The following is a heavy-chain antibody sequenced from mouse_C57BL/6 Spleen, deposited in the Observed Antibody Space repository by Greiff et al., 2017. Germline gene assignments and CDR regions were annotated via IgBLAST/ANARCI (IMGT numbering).Heavy chain of an antibody. V-gene: IGHV1-80*01. J-gene: IGHJ4*01. D-gene: IGHD2-4*01. CDR3: ARGSYDYDERYAMDY. Sequence: QVQLQQSGAELVKPGASVKISCKASGYAFSSYWLNWVKQRPGKGLEWSGQIYPGDGDTNYNGKFKGKATLTADKSSSTAYMQLSSLTSEDSAVYFCARGSYDYDERYAMDYWGQGTSVTVSS. CDR1: GYAFSSYW. CDR2: IYPGDGDT.